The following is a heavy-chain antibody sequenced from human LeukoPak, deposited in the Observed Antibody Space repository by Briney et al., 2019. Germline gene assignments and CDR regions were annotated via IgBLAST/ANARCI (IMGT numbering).Heavy chain of an antibody. J-gene: IGHJ4*02. Sequence: PGGSLRLSCAASGFVFRSFEMNWVRQAPGKGLEWVAVISYDGSNKYYADSVKGRFTISRDNSKNTLYLQMNSLRAEDTAVYYCARVDYYNSSGYYYGFDYWGQGTLVTVSS. V-gene: IGHV3-30-3*01. CDR3: ARVDYYNSSGYYYGFDY. D-gene: IGHD3-22*01. CDR2: ISYDGSNK. CDR1: GFVFRSFE.